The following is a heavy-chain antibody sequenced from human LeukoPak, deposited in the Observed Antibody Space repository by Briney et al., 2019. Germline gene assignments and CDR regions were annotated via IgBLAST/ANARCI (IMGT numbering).Heavy chain of an antibody. J-gene: IGHJ4*02. V-gene: IGHV3-20*04. CDR1: GFTFDDYG. CDR2: INWNGGRT. D-gene: IGHD6-13*01. Sequence: GGSLRLSCEANGFTFDDYGMSWVRQAPGKGLEWVAGINWNGGRTGYAESVKGRFTISRDNSKNTLYLQMNSLRAEDTAVYYCARDSSAALDYWGQGTLVTVSS. CDR3: ARDSSAALDY.